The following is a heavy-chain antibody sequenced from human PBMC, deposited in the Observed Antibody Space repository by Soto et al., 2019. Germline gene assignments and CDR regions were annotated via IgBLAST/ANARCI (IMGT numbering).Heavy chain of an antibody. CDR3: ARDMGDYDFDY. V-gene: IGHV3-21*01. Sequence: EVQLVESGGGLVKPGGSLRLSCAASGFTFSSYSMNWVRQAPGKGLEWVSSISSSSSYIYYADSVKGRFTISRDNTKNSLYLQMNSLRAEDTAVYYCARDMGDYDFDYWGQGTLVTVSS. J-gene: IGHJ4*02. CDR2: ISSSSSYI. CDR1: GFTFSSYS. D-gene: IGHD4-17*01.